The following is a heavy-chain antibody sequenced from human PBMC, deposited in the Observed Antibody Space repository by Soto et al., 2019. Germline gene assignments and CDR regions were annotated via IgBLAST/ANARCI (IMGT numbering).Heavy chain of an antibody. V-gene: IGHV1-18*01. Sequence: QVQLVQSGAEVKKPGASVKVSWKASGYTFTSYGISWVRQAPVQGLEWMGWSSAYNGDTNYAQKVQDRVTMTTDTSTSTAYMELRSLRSDDTAVYYCARDRRTGTTISFHYWGQGTLVTVSS. D-gene: IGHD1-1*01. J-gene: IGHJ4*02. CDR1: GYTFTSYG. CDR2: SSAYNGDT. CDR3: ARDRRTGTTISFHY.